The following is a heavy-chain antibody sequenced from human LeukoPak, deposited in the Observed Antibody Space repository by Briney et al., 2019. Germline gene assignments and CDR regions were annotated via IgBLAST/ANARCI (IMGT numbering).Heavy chain of an antibody. D-gene: IGHD5-12*01. CDR2: ISGSGGST. J-gene: IGHJ4*02. Sequence: PGGSLRLSCAASGFTFSSYAMSWVRQAPGKGLEWVSAISGSGGSTYYADSVKGRFTIPRDNSKDTLYLQMNSLRAEDTAVYYCARNENSGWGYFDYWGQGTLVTVSS. CDR1: GFTFSSYA. V-gene: IGHV3-23*01. CDR3: ARNENSGWGYFDY.